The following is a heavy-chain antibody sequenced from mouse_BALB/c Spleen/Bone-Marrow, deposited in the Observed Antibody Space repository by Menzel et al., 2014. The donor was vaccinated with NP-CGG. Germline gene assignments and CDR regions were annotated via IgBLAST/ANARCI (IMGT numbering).Heavy chain of an antibody. CDR3: VRSRLRDGYYEV. D-gene: IGHD1-2*01. V-gene: IGHV1-85*01. CDR2: IFPGDSTT. Sequence: QVQLQQSGVELVKPGASVKLSCKPSGNTFTSYDINWVRQRPEQGLEWIGWIFPGDSTTKDNEKFKGKATLTTDKSSSTVHMQLSRLTSEDSAVYFCVRSRLRDGYYEVWGAGTTVTISS. CDR1: GNTFTSYD. J-gene: IGHJ1*01.